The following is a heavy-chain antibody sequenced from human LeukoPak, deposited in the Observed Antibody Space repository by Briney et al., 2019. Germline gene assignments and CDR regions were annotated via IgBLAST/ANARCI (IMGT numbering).Heavy chain of an antibody. CDR2: INPSGGST. Sequence: ASVKVSCKASGYTFTSYYMHWVRQAPGQGLEWMGIINPSGGSTSYAQKFQGRVTMTRDMSTSTVYMELSSLRSEDTAVYYCARAGFNCSSTSRYHRSWFDPWGQGTLVTVSS. CDR1: GYTFTSYY. D-gene: IGHD2-2*01. CDR3: ARAGFNCSSTSRYHRSWFDP. J-gene: IGHJ5*02. V-gene: IGHV1-46*01.